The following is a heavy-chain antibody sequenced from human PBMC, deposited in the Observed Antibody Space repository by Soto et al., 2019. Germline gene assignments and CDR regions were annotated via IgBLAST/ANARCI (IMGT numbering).Heavy chain of an antibody. CDR1: GFTFSSYA. J-gene: IGHJ6*03. CDR2: ISGSGGST. D-gene: IGHD3-3*01. Sequence: HPGGSLRLSCAASGFTFSSYAMSWVRQAPGKGLEWVSAISGSGGSTYYADSVKGRFTISRDNSKNSLYLQMNSLRAEDTAVYYCARDRVDPITIFGVDDTADYYYYYMDVWGKGTTVTVSS. CDR3: ARDRVDPITIFGVDDTADYYYYYMDV. V-gene: IGHV3-23*01.